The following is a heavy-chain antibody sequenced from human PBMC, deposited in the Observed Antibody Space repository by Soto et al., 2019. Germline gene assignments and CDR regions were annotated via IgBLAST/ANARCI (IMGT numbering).Heavy chain of an antibody. V-gene: IGHV3-15*01. Sequence: EVQLVESGGGLVKPGGSLRLSCAASGFTFSNVWMTWIRQAPGKGLEWVGRIKRKTDGETTDYGAPVKGRFTVSRDDSKNTLYLQMNSLKTEDTVLYYCATSEWNDAFDIWGHGTMVTVSS. J-gene: IGHJ3*02. CDR3: ATSEWNDAFDI. CDR2: IKRKTDGETT. CDR1: GFTFSNVW. D-gene: IGHD3-3*01.